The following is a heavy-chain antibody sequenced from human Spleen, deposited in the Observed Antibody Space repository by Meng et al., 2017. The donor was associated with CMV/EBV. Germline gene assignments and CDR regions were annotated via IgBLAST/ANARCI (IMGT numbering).Heavy chain of an antibody. Sequence: SCKASGNTFTSHYMHWVRQAPGQGPEWMGIINPSGGTTTYARKFQGRVTMTRDTSTNTVYMEMSSLRSEDTAVYYCAREPHGGWFDPWGQGTLVTVS. CDR1: GNTFTSHY. CDR3: AREPHGGWFDP. CDR2: INPSGGTT. D-gene: IGHD3-10*01. J-gene: IGHJ5*02. V-gene: IGHV1-46*01.